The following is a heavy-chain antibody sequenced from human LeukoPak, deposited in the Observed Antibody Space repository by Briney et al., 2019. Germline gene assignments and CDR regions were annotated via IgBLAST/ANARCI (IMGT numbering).Heavy chain of an antibody. V-gene: IGHV3-15*01. CDR1: GFTFSNAW. Sequence: GGSLRLSCAASGFTFSNAWMSWVRQAPGKGLEWVGRIKSKTDGGTTDYAAPVKGRFTISRDDSKNTLYLQMNSPKTEDTAVYYCTSHPHMVRGVIDYWGQGTLVTVSS. J-gene: IGHJ4*02. D-gene: IGHD3-10*01. CDR2: IKSKTDGGTT. CDR3: TSHPHMVRGVIDY.